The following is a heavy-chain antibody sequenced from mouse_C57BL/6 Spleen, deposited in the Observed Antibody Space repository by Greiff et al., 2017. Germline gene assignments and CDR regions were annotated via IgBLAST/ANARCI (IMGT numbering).Heavy chain of an antibody. CDR3: ARDGYDRGCAY. J-gene: IGHJ3*01. Sequence: VQLQQSGPGLVQPSQSLSITCTVSGFSLTSYGVHWVRQSPGKGLEWLGVIWSGGSTDYNAAFISRLSISKDNSKSQVFFKMNSLQADDTAIYYCARDGYDRGCAYWGQGTLVTVSA. V-gene: IGHV2-2*01. D-gene: IGHD2-2*01. CDR2: IWSGGST. CDR1: GFSLTSYG.